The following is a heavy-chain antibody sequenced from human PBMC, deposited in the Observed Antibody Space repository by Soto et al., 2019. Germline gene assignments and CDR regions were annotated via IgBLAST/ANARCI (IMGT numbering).Heavy chain of an antibody. J-gene: IGHJ5*02. V-gene: IGHV3-23*01. CDR1: GFSFFSYA. Sequence: GGSLRLSCTGSGFSFFSYAMSWVRQAPGKGLEWVSTISGSGGHTYYADSVKGRFVVSRDNDKNTVYLHMSSLTGEDTAVYFCAKIEMGWFAHWGQGXQVTVPS. CDR3: AKIEMGWFAH. CDR2: ISGSGGHT. D-gene: IGHD2-8*01.